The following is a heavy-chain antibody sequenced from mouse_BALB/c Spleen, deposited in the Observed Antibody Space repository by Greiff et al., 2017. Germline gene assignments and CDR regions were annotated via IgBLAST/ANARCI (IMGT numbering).Heavy chain of an antibody. CDR2: ISSGGSYT. CDR1: GFTFSSYT. J-gene: IGHJ2*01. Sequence: EVKLVESGGGLVKPGGSLKLSCAASGFTFSSYTMSWVRQTPEKRLEWVATISSGGSYTHYPDSVKGRFTITRDNAKNTLYLQMSSLKSEDTAMYYCTRIPRYRLGRGYYVDYWGQGTTLTVSS. CDR3: TRIPRYRLGRGYYVDY. D-gene: IGHD4-1*01. V-gene: IGHV5-6-4*01.